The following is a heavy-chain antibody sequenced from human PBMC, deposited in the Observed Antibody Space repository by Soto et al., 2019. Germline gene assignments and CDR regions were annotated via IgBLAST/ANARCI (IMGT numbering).Heavy chain of an antibody. J-gene: IGHJ6*02. CDR3: ARKSLGYYYYGMDV. CDR1: GYTFTSYG. D-gene: IGHD3-10*01. CDR2: ISAYNGNT. Sequence: ASVKVSCKASGYTFTSYGISWVRQAPGQGLEWMGWISAYNGNTNYAQKLQGRVTMTTDTSTSTAYMELRSLRSDDTAVYYCARKSLGYYYYGMDVSGQATTVTVSS. V-gene: IGHV1-18*01.